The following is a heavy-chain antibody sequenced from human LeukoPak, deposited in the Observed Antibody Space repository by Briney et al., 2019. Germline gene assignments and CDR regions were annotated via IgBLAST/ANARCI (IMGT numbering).Heavy chain of an antibody. D-gene: IGHD3-22*01. CDR3: ARESRDSSGYSHDY. V-gene: IGHV4-34*01. Sequence: SETLSLTCAVYGGSFSGYYWSWIRQPPGKGLEWIGEINHSGSTNYNPSLKSRVTISVDTSKNQFSLKLSSVTAADTAVYYCARESRDSSGYSHDYWGQGTLVTVSS. J-gene: IGHJ4*02. CDR1: GGSFSGYY. CDR2: INHSGST.